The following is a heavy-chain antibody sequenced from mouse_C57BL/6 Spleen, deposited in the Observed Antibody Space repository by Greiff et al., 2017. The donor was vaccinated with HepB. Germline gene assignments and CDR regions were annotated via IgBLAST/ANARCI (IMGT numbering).Heavy chain of an antibody. CDR2: INPNNGGT. Sequence: EVQLQQSGPELVKPGASVKISCKASGYTFTDYYMNWVKQSHGKSLEWIGDINPNNGGTSYNQKFKGKATLTVDKSSSTAYMELRSLTSEDSAVYYCARALYGSRYFDVWGTRTTVTVSS. D-gene: IGHD1-1*01. CDR3: ARALYGSRYFDV. CDR1: GYTFTDYY. V-gene: IGHV1-26*01. J-gene: IGHJ1*03.